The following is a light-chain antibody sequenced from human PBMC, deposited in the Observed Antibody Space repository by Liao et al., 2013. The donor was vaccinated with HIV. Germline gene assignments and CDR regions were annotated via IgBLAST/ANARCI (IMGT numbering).Light chain of an antibody. V-gene: IGLV3-1*01. Sequence: SYELTQPPSVSVSPGQTASITCSGDKLGDEYASWYQQKPGQSPVLVIYQDTRRPSGIPERFSGSNSGNTATLTISGTQAMDEADYYCQAWDITTGVFGGGTKLTVL. CDR2: QDT. CDR3: QAWDITTGV. CDR1: KLGDEY. J-gene: IGLJ3*02.